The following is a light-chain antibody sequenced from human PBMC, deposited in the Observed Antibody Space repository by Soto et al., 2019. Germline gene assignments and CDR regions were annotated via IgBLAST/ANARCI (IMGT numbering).Light chain of an antibody. J-gene: IGLJ1*01. Sequence: QSALTQPPSASGSPGQSVIISCTGTSSDVGGFNYVSWYQQHPGKAPKLMISEVNKRPSGVPDRFSGSKSGNTASLTVSGLQAEDEADYYCSSYAGINNLGVFGTGTKVTVL. V-gene: IGLV2-8*01. CDR3: SSYAGINNLGV. CDR2: EVN. CDR1: SSDVGGFNY.